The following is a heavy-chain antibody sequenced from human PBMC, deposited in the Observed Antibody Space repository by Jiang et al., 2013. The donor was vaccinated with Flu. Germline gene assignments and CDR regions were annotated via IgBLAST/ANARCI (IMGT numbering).Heavy chain of an antibody. CDR1: GDSISDYT. V-gene: IGHV4-59*01. CDR3: VRYGWKTPPYPPFDY. CDR2: LYHSGRI. J-gene: IGHJ4*02. D-gene: IGHD1-1*01. Sequence: GPGLVKPSETLSLTCTVSGDSISDYTWGWIRQPPGKGLEYIVNLYHSGRINYNPSLQSRVTISADRSKNQFSLKMKSVTAADTAVYYCVRYGWKTPPYPPFDYWGQGILVTVSS.